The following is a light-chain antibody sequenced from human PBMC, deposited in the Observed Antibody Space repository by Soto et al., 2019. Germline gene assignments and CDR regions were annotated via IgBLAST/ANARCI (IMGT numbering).Light chain of an antibody. Sequence: EIVLTQSPGTLSLSPGERATLSCRASQSLSSNYLAWYQHQPGQAPRLLIYDTSSRATGIPDRFSGSGSGTDFTLTISRLEPEDFAVYYCQQYDNSPSFGPGTKVDF. CDR3: QQYDNSPS. J-gene: IGKJ3*01. CDR1: QSLSSNY. CDR2: DTS. V-gene: IGKV3-20*01.